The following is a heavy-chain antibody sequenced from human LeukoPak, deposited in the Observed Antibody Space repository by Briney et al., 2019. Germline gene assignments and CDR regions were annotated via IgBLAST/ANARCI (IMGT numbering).Heavy chain of an antibody. CDR1: GYTFTGYH. D-gene: IGHD3-10*01. CDR2: INPNRDGT. CDR3: ATLLSALETKP. J-gene: IGHJ5*02. V-gene: IGHV1-2*02. Sequence: ASVKVSFKASGYTFTGYHMHWVRQAPGQGLEGMGLINPNRDGTNYAQKFKGRVTMTRDTSISTAYMELSRLRSGDTAVCDCATLLSALETKPWGQGNQVTVSS.